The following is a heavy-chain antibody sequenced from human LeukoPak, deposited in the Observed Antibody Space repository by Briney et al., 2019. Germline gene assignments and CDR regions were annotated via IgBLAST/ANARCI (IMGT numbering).Heavy chain of an antibody. D-gene: IGHD3-10*01. J-gene: IGHJ4*02. Sequence: SETLSLTCTVSGGSISSYYWSWIRQPAGKGLERIGRIYTSGSTNYNPSLKSRVTMSVDTSKNQFSLKLSSVTAADTAVYYCARKAAYYGSGSKEEGYFDYWGQGTLVTVSS. CDR3: ARKAAYYGSGSKEEGYFDY. V-gene: IGHV4-4*07. CDR2: IYTSGST. CDR1: GGSISSYY.